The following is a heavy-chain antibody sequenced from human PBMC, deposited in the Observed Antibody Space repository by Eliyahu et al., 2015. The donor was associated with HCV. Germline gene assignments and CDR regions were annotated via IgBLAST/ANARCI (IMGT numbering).Heavy chain of an antibody. CDR2: ISHDGSKK. V-gene: IGHV3-30-3*01. D-gene: IGHD3-9*01. CDR3: ARGEDVYDILTGYMYYFDF. J-gene: IGHJ4*02. Sequence: QVQLVESGGGVVQPGRSLRLSCVASGFXFXSYXXXWVRQAPGEGGEWLALISHDGSKKYYADSAKGRFTISRDNSNNTLYLQMNSLRAEDTAVYYCARGEDVYDILTGYMYYFDFWGQGTLVTVSS. CDR1: GFXFXSYX.